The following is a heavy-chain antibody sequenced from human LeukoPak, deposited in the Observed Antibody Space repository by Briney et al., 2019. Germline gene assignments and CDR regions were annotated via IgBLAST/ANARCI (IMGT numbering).Heavy chain of an antibody. V-gene: IGHV1-24*01. CDR1: GYTLTELS. J-gene: IGHJ4*02. CDR3: ATIHYDILTGYTPFDY. D-gene: IGHD3-9*01. CDR2: FDPEDGET. Sequence: ASVKVSCKVSGYTLTELSMHWVRQAPGKGLGWMGGFDPEDGETIYAQKFQGGVTMTEYTSTDTAYMELSSLRSEDTAVYYCATIHYDILTGYTPFDYWGQGTLVTVSS.